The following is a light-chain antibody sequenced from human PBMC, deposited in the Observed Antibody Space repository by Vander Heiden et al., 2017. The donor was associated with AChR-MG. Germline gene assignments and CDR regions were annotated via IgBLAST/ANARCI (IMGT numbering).Light chain of an antibody. CDR3: QKDNSSPRT. Sequence: DIQMTQSPSSLSASVGDRVTITCRASQGISNYVVWYQQKPGKAPKLLIYAASTLQSGVPSRFSGSGSGTDFTLTISSLQPEDVATYYCQKDNSSPRTFGQGTKVEIK. CDR1: QGISNY. V-gene: IGKV1-27*01. J-gene: IGKJ1*01. CDR2: AAS.